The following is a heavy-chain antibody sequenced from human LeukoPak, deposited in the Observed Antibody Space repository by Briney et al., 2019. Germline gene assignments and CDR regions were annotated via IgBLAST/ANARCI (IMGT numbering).Heavy chain of an antibody. V-gene: IGHV3-53*01. CDR3: AREPDLWSGYHF. Sequence: GGSLRLSCAASGFTVSSSYMSWVRQAPGKGLEWVSVIYTGGSTYYADSVKGRFTISRDNSKNTLYLQMNSLRAEDTAVYYCAREPDLWSGYHFWGQGTLATVSS. CDR2: IYTGGST. J-gene: IGHJ4*02. CDR1: GFTVSSSY. D-gene: IGHD3-3*01.